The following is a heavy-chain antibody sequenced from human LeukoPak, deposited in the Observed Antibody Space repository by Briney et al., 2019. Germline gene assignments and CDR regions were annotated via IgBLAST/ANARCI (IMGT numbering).Heavy chain of an antibody. D-gene: IGHD3-22*01. V-gene: IGHV4-39*01. CDR1: GGSISSSSYY. J-gene: IGHJ4*02. Sequence: PSETLSLTCTVSGGSISSSSYYWGWIRQPPGKGLEWIGSIYYSGSTYYNPSFKSRVTISVDTSKNQFSLKLSPVTAADTAVYYCATRPTYYYDSSGYYWGQGTLVTVSS. CDR3: ATRPTYYYDSSGYY. CDR2: IYYSGST.